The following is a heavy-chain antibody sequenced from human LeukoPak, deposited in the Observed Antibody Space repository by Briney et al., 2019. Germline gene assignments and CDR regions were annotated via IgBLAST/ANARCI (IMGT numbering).Heavy chain of an antibody. CDR3: ARDSYYDSSGYFDY. J-gene: IGHJ4*02. D-gene: IGHD3-22*01. V-gene: IGHV3-48*01. CDR2: ISSSSSTI. CDR1: GFTFSSYN. Sequence: GGSLRLSCAASGFTFSSYNMNWVRQAPGKGLEWVSYISSSSSTIYYADSVKGRFTISRDNAKNSLYLQMNSLRAEDTAVYYCARDSYYDSSGYFDYWGQGTLVTVSS.